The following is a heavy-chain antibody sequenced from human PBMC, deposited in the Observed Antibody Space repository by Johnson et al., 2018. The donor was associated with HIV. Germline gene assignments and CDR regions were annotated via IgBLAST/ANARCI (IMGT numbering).Heavy chain of an antibody. D-gene: IGHD6-13*01. J-gene: IGHJ3*02. V-gene: IGHV3-11*04. CDR2: ISSSGSTI. Sequence: QMLLVESGGGLVKPGGSLRLSCAVSGLTFRDYYMSWIRQAPGKGLERVSYISSSGSTIDYADSVKGRFNISRDNAKNSLYLQMNSLRAEDTAVYYCATYSSSWYKEGYAFDIWGQGTMVTVSS. CDR1: GLTFRDYY. CDR3: ATYSSSWYKEGYAFDI.